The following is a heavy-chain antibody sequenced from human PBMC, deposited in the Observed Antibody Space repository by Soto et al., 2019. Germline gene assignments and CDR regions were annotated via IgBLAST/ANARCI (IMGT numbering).Heavy chain of an antibody. CDR2: ISAYNGNT. CDR1: GYTFTSYG. Sequence: ASVKVSCKASGYTFTSYGISWVRQAPGQGLEWMGWISAYNGNTNYAQKLQGRVTMTTDTSTSTAYMELRSLRSDDTAVYYCAREDFEQQLVRSWFDPWGQGTLVTVSS. D-gene: IGHD6-13*01. J-gene: IGHJ5*02. CDR3: AREDFEQQLVRSWFDP. V-gene: IGHV1-18*04.